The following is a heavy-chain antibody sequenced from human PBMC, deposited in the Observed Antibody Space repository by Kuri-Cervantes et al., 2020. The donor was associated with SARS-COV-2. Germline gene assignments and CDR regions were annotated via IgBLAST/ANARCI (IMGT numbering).Heavy chain of an antibody. CDR1: GGTFSSYT. Sequence: ASVKVSCKASGGTFSSYTISWVRQAPGQGLEWMGRIIPILGIANYAQKFQGRVTITADKSTSTAYMELSSLRSEDTAVYYCAADMAYCGGDCYSNYYYYYGMDVWGQGTTVTVSS. CDR2: IIPILGIA. V-gene: IGHV1-69*02. CDR3: AADMAYCGGDCYSNYYYYYGMDV. D-gene: IGHD2-21*02. J-gene: IGHJ6*02.